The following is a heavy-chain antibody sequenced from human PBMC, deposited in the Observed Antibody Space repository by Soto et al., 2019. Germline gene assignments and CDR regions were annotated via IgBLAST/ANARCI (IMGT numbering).Heavy chain of an antibody. Sequence: SETLSLTCTVSGDSISNFYWSWIRQPPGRGLEWIGYIFYTGSTNYNPSLKSRVTISVDTSKNQFSLKLSSVTAADAAVYYCARGRSSSWYVVGYGMDVWGQGTTVTVS. J-gene: IGHJ6*02. CDR1: GDSISNFY. CDR2: IFYTGST. V-gene: IGHV4-59*01. CDR3: ARGRSSSWYVVGYGMDV. D-gene: IGHD6-13*01.